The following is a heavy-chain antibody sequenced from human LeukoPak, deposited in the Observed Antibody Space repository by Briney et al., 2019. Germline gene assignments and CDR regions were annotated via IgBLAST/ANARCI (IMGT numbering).Heavy chain of an antibody. D-gene: IGHD6-13*01. Sequence: SETLSLTCTVSGGSISSGGYYWNWLRQHPGKGLEWIGYIYYSGSTYSNPSLKSRVTISLDTSKNQFSLKLSSVTAADTAVYYCARVPGYSSSWYYYFDYWGQGTLVTVSS. V-gene: IGHV4-31*03. CDR2: IYYSGST. J-gene: IGHJ4*02. CDR1: GGSISSGGYY. CDR3: ARVPGYSSSWYYYFDY.